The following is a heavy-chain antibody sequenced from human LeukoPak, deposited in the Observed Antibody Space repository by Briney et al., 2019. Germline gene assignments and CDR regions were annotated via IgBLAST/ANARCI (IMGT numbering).Heavy chain of an antibody. CDR2: INHSGST. J-gene: IGHJ1*01. D-gene: IGHD4-11*01. CDR3: ARSVSYYRNLEYFQH. Sequence: PSETLSLTCAVCGGSFSGYYWSWMRQPPGKGLEWVGEINHSGSTNYNPSLKSRVTISVDTSKNQFSLKLSSVTAADTAVYYCARSVSYYRNLEYFQHWGQGTLVTVSS. V-gene: IGHV4-34*01. CDR1: GGSFSGYY.